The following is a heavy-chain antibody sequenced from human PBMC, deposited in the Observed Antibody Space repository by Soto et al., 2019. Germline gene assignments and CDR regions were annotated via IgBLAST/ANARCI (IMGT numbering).Heavy chain of an antibody. CDR3: ARGGDDFWNPYYFDY. CDR2: IYYNGNT. CDR1: GGSISTYY. D-gene: IGHD3-3*01. J-gene: IGHJ4*02. Sequence: SETLSLTCTVSGGSISTYYWSWIRQSPGKGLEWIGYIYYNGNTDYNPSLKSRVTISVDTSKDQFSLKLSSVTAADTAVYYCARGGDDFWNPYYFDYWGQGTLVTVSS. V-gene: IGHV4-59*01.